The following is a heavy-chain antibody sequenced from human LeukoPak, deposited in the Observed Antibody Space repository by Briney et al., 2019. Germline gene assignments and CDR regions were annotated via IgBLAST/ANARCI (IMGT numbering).Heavy chain of an antibody. CDR3: ATTTGGITMVRGVHDY. J-gene: IGHJ4*02. Sequence: PPETLSLTCTVSGGSISSSSYYWGWIRQPPGKGLEWIGSIYYSGSTYYNPSLKSRVTISVDTSKNQFSLKLSSVTAADTAVYYCATTTGGITMVRGVHDYWGQGTLVTVSS. D-gene: IGHD3-10*01. CDR2: IYYSGST. V-gene: IGHV4-39*01. CDR1: GGSISSSSYY.